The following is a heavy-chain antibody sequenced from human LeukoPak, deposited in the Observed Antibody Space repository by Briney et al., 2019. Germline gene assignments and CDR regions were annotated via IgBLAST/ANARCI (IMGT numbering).Heavy chain of an antibody. CDR1: GGSISSSSYY. D-gene: IGHD3-22*01. CDR2: IYYSGST. Sequence: SETLSLTCTVSGGSISSSSYYWGWIRQPPGKGLEWIGSIYYSGSTYYNPSLKSRVTISVDTSKNQFSLKLSSVTAADTAVYYCARVGDYYDSGGYGWFDPWGQGTRVTVSS. CDR3: ARVGDYYDSGGYGWFDP. V-gene: IGHV4-39*07. J-gene: IGHJ5*02.